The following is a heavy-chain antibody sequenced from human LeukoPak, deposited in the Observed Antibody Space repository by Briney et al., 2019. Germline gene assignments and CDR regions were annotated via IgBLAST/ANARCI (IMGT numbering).Heavy chain of an antibody. J-gene: IGHJ4*02. D-gene: IGHD1-26*01. V-gene: IGHV1-8*03. CDR3: ARGSGSYYDFDY. CDR1: GYTFTSYD. CDR2: MNPNSGNT. Sequence: GASVKVSCKVSGYTFTSYDINWVRQATGQGLEWMGWMNPNSGNTGYAQKFQGRVTITRNTSISTAYMELSSLRSEDTAVYYCARGSGSYYDFDYWGQGTLVTVSS.